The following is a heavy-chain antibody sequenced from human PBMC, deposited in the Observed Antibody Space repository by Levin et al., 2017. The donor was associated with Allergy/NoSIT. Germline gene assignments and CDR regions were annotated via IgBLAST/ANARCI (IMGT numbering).Heavy chain of an antibody. V-gene: IGHV1-69*04. CDR3: ARETDSSGYYYHGLDV. D-gene: IGHD3-22*01. CDR1: GGTFTSYG. CDR2: IIPILDIT. J-gene: IGHJ6*02. Sequence: ASVKVSCKISGGTFTSYGINWVRQAPGQGLEWMGRIIPILDITNYAQKFQGRVTITADKSTSTVYMELSSLTREDTAVYYCARETDSSGYYYHGLDVWGQGTTVTVSS.